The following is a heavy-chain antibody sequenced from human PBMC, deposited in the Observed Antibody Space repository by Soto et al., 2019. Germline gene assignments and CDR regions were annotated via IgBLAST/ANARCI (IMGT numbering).Heavy chain of an antibody. CDR2: ISPDSGNT. CDR1: GYAFTTYT. J-gene: IGHJ4*02. D-gene: IGHD4-4*01. Sequence: QVQLVQSGAEVKKPGASVKVSCKASGYAFTTYTISWVRQAPGQGLEWMGWISPDSGNTDNAQKLQGRVTMTTDTSTSTAYMELRSLRSDDTAVYYCSRDQNSDSGFDCWGQGTLVTVSS. CDR3: SRDQNSDSGFDC. V-gene: IGHV1-18*01.